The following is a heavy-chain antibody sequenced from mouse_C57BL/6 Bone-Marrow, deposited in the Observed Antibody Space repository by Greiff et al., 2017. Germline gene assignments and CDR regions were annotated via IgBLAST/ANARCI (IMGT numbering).Heavy chain of an antibody. D-gene: IGHD3-3*01. CDR1: GFTFSDYG. CDR3: ARYLGDY. CDR2: ISSGSSTI. Sequence: EVKLVESGGGLVKPGGSLKLSCAASGFTFSDYGMHWVRQAPEKGLEWVAYISSGSSTIYYADTVKGRFTISRDNAKNTLFLQMTSLRSEDTAMYYCARYLGDYWGQGTTLTGSS. J-gene: IGHJ2*01. V-gene: IGHV5-17*01.